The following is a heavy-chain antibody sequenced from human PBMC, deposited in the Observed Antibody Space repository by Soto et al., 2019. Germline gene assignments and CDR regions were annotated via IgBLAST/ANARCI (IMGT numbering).Heavy chain of an antibody. Sequence: QVQLVQSGAEVKKPGSSVKVSCKASGGTFSSYTISWVRQAPGQGLEWMGRIIPILGIANYAQKFQGRVTLTAEKSTSTAYMELSSLRSEDTAVYYSARELGLSRDYWGQGTLVTVSS. CDR2: IIPILGIA. D-gene: IGHD3-16*02. V-gene: IGHV1-69*08. CDR1: GGTFSSYT. CDR3: ARELGLSRDY. J-gene: IGHJ4*02.